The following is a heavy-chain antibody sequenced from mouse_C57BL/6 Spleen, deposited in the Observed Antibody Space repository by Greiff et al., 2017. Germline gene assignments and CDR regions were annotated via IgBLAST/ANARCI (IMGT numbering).Heavy chain of an antibody. CDR3: VCDGYYDYAMDY. D-gene: IGHD2-3*01. Sequence: EVQLQQSGPELVKPGASVKISCKASGYTFTDYYMNWVKQSHGKSLEWIGDINPNNGGTSYNQKFKGKDTLTVDKSSSTAYMELRSLTSEDSAVYYCVCDGYYDYAMDYWGQGTSVTVSS. CDR2: INPNNGGT. CDR1: GYTFTDYY. J-gene: IGHJ4*01. V-gene: IGHV1-26*01.